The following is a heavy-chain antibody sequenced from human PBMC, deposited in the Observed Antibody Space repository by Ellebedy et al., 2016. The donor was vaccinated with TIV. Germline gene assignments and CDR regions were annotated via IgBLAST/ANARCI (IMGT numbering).Heavy chain of an antibody. Sequence: GESLKISCAASGFRFSAFGMHWVRQAPGKGLEWVAVMSFDGNEIYSIDSVKGRFTISRDNSNNTLFLQMNSLRPEDTAVYYCVKTQTVTTPTLGFWGQGTLVTVSS. D-gene: IGHD4-17*01. V-gene: IGHV3-30*18. CDR1: GFRFSAFG. J-gene: IGHJ4*02. CDR2: MSFDGNEI. CDR3: VKTQTVTTPTLGF.